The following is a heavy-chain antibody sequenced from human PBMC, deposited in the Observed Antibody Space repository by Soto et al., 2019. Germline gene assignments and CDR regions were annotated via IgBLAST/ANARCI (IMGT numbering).Heavy chain of an antibody. V-gene: IGHV4-61*01. D-gene: IGHD1-26*01. CDR1: GGSVSSGSYY. Sequence: PSETLSLTCSVSGGSVSSGSYYWSWIRQPPGKGLEWVGYILYSGSPNYNPSLKSRVTMSLDTSENQFSLKLSSVTTADTAVYYCARAGPRAGAYRYFDYWGQGTLVTVSS. CDR2: ILYSGSP. CDR3: ARAGPRAGAYRYFDY. J-gene: IGHJ4*02.